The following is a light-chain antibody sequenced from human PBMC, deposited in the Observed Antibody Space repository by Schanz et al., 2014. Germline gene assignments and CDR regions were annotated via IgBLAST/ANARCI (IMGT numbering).Light chain of an antibody. CDR3: CSYAGSSTWV. J-gene: IGLJ3*02. CDR1: SSDVGSYNL. V-gene: IGLV2-23*01. Sequence: QSALTQPASVSGSPGQSITISCTGTSSDVGSYNLVSWYQQHPGKAPKLMLYEGSKRPSGVSNRFSGSKSGNTASLTISGLQAEDEADYYCCSYAGSSTWVFGGGTKVTVL. CDR2: EGS.